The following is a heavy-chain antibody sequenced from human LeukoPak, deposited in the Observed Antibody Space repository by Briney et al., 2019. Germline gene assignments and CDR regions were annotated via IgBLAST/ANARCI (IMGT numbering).Heavy chain of an antibody. J-gene: IGHJ4*02. V-gene: IGHV3-21*01. D-gene: IGHD2-15*01. CDR2: ITSDSRYM. CDR3: ARDSARYCSGGSCPQGDY. Sequence: GGSLSLSCAASGFTFSSYNMNWVRQAPGKGLEWVSSITSDSRYMYYADSVKGRFTISRDNAKNSLYLQMNSLRAEDTAVYYCARDSARYCSGGSCPQGDYWGQGTLVTVSS. CDR1: GFTFSSYN.